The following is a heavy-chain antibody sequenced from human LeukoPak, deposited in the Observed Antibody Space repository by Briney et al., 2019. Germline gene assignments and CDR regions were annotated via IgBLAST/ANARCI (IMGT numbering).Heavy chain of an antibody. CDR1: GYSFSNYW. CDR2: IFPGDSDT. J-gene: IGHJ3*01. D-gene: IGHD2-8*02. CDR3: ATPHCTGGTCGPFDV. V-gene: IGHV5-51*01. Sequence: GESLEISCKGSGYSFSNYWIGWVRQMPGKGLEWMGNIFPGDSDTRYSPSFQGQVTISVDNSISMAYLQWTSLKASDTAMYYCATPHCTGGTCGPFDVWGQGTMVTVSS.